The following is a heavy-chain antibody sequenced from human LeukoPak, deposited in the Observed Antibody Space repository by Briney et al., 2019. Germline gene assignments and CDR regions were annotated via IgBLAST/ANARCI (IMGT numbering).Heavy chain of an antibody. Sequence: TETLSLTCTVSGGSISSYYWSWIRQPPGKGLEGIGYIYYSGSTNYNPSLKRRVTISVDTSKKQLSLKQSSLTAADTAVYYCARHIGSIVRGVPWFDLWGQGTLVTVSS. V-gene: IGHV4-59*08. D-gene: IGHD3-10*01. J-gene: IGHJ5*02. CDR1: GGSISSYY. CDR3: ARHIGSIVRGVPWFDL. CDR2: IYYSGST.